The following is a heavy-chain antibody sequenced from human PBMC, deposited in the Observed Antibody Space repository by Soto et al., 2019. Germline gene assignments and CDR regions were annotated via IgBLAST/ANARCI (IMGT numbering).Heavy chain of an antibody. D-gene: IGHD3-3*01. J-gene: IGHJ3*02. CDR2: IYYSGST. CDR3: ARSVYDFWSGQGAFDI. CDR1: GGSISSYY. Sequence: SETLSLTCTVSGGSISSYYCSWIRQPPGKGLEWIGYIYYSGSTNYNPSLKSRVTISVDTSKNQFSLKLSSVTAADTAVYYCARSVYDFWSGQGAFDIWGQGTMVTVSS. V-gene: IGHV4-59*01.